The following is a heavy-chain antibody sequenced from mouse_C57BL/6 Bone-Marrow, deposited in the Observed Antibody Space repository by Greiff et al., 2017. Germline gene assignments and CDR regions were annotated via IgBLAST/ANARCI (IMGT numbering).Heavy chain of an antibody. CDR3: TSHYYGSSYLYFDY. CDR1: GFTFSCYA. D-gene: IGHD1-1*01. V-gene: IGHV5-9-1*02. Sequence: EVMLVESGAGLVKPGGSLKLSCAASGFTFSCYAMSWVRQTPEKRLEWVAYISSGGDYLYYADTVKGRFTISRDNARNTLYLQMSSLKSEDTAMYYCTSHYYGSSYLYFDYWGQGTTLTVSS. CDR2: ISSGGDYL. J-gene: IGHJ2*01.